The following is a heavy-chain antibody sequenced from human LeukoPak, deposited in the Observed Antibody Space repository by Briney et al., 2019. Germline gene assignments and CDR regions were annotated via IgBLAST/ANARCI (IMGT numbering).Heavy chain of an antibody. V-gene: IGHV3-23*01. D-gene: IGHD6-13*01. CDR1: GFTFSSYA. Sequence: GGSLRLSCAASGFTFSSYAMSWVRQAPGKGLEWVSSISATGGSTYYADSVRGRFTISRDNSKNTLDLQMNSPRAEDTAVYYCAKGGYSSSWRNYFDYWGQGTLVTVSS. CDR3: AKGGYSSSWRNYFDY. J-gene: IGHJ4*02. CDR2: ISATGGST.